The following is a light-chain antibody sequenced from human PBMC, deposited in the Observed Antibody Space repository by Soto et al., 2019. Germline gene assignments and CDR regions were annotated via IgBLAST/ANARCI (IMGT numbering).Light chain of an antibody. CDR3: QQGNSVPLT. CDR1: QNIGNY. Sequence: DIRLTQSPSSLSASVGDRVTITCRASQNIGNYLNWYQEKSGKAPKLLIYAASSLPSDVPPRFIGSGSGSDFTLTISSLQPEDFATYYCQQGNSVPLTFGGGTKVEIK. V-gene: IGKV1-39*01. CDR2: AAS. J-gene: IGKJ4*01.